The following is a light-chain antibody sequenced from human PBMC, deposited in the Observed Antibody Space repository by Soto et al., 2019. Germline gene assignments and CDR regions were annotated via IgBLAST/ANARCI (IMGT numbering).Light chain of an antibody. V-gene: IGKV1-9*01. J-gene: IGKJ1*01. Sequence: DIQLTQSPSVLSASVGDRVTITCRASQGINSYLAWYQQKPGKVPKLLIYAASTLHSGVPSRFSGRGSGTKSTPTISIPHPGHYANYDCQQLNRYPRTFGQGTKVDIK. CDR3: QQLNRYPRT. CDR1: QGINSY. CDR2: AAS.